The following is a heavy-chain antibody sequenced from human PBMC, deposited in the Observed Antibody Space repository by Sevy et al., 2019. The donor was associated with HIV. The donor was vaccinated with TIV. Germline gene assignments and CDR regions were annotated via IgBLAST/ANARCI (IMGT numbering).Heavy chain of an antibody. CDR3: TRNGGAFDNGFDP. V-gene: IGHV3-48*03. J-gene: IGHJ5*02. CDR2: ISSSGSSI. Sequence: GESLKISCTASGFTFSSYDMNWVRQPPGKGLEWVSKISSSGSSIYYADSVKGRFTISRDNAKNLLNLQMNSLRAEDTAVYYCTRNGGAFDNGFDPWGQGTLVTVSS. D-gene: IGHD2-8*01. CDR1: GFTFSSYD.